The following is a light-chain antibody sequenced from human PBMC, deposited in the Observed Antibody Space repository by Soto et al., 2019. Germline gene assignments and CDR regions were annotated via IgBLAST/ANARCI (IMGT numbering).Light chain of an antibody. CDR3: PQYNTFPWT. CDR1: QRISTR. J-gene: IGKJ1*01. CDR2: KAS. Sequence: DIQMTQSPSTLSASVGDRVTITCRASQRISTRLAWYQQKPGKAPNLLIYKASNLESGVPSRFSGSGSGTEFTLTVSSLQPDDFATYYGPQYNTFPWTLGQGTKVEIK. V-gene: IGKV1-5*03.